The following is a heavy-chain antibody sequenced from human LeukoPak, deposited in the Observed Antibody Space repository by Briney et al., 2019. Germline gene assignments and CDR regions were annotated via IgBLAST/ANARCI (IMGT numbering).Heavy chain of an antibody. CDR3: ARWPMVRGAKPFYYYYMDV. Sequence: SETLSLTCAVYGGSFSGYYWSWIRQPPGKGLEWIGEINHSGSTNYNPSLKSRVTISVDTSKNQFSLKLSSVTAADTAVYYCARWPMVRGAKPFYYYYMDVWGKGTTVTVSS. J-gene: IGHJ6*03. CDR2: INHSGST. CDR1: GGSFSGYY. V-gene: IGHV4-34*01. D-gene: IGHD3-10*01.